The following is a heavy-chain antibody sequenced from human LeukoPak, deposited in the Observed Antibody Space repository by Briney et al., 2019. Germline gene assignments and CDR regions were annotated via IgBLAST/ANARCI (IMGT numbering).Heavy chain of an antibody. V-gene: IGHV3-30*02. J-gene: IGHJ4*02. D-gene: IGHD1-26*01. CDR1: GFTFSSYG. Sequence: GGSLRLSCAASGFTFSSYGMHWVRQAPGKGLEWVAFIRYDGSNKYYADSVKGRFTISRDNSKNTLYLQMNSLRAEDTAVYYCARIIVGATTRSFDYWGQGTLVTVSS. CDR3: ARIIVGATTRSFDY. CDR2: IRYDGSNK.